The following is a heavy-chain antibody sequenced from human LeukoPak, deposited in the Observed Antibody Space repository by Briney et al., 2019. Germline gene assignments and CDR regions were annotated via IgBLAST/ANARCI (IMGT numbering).Heavy chain of an antibody. J-gene: IGHJ6*03. Sequence: GGSLRLSCAASGFTFSNYAMSWVRQAPGKGPEWVANIKQDESERYTVDSVKGRFTISRDNAKNSVYLHMNSLRVEDTALYYCARLSAYYYGSFFYYYMDVWGKGTTVTVSS. CDR1: GFTFSNYA. CDR3: ARLSAYYYGSFFYYYMDV. D-gene: IGHD3-10*01. CDR2: IKQDESER. V-gene: IGHV3-7*01.